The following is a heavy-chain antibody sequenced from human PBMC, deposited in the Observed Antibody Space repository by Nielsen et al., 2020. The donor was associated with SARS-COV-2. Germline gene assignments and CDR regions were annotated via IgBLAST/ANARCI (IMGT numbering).Heavy chain of an antibody. J-gene: IGHJ4*02. D-gene: IGHD3-10*01. CDR2: INPSDGRT. CDR1: RYTFNKDF. Sequence: SVPVSCKASRYTFNKDFVHWVRQAPAQGLAWTGRINPSDGRTTSAAKFQGRVTMTRDTSSSTVYMELSSLRSDDTAVYYCATSWYHYPTSGWTPHVVHWGQGTLVTVSS. V-gene: IGHV1-46*02. CDR3: ATSWYHYPTSGWTPHVVH.